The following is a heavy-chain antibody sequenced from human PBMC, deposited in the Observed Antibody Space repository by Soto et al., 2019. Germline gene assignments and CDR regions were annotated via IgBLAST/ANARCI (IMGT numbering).Heavy chain of an antibody. V-gene: IGHV4-30-2*01. Sequence: PSETLSLTCTVSGGSILNGDFSWNWVRQPPGMGLEWIGNVFDSGTTNYNPSLKSRVSISVHYSKVQFFLKLSSVTAADTAVYFCARGTEGRLDPWGQGTLVTVSS. CDR1: GGSILNGDFS. CDR3: ARGTEGRLDP. CDR2: VFDSGTT. J-gene: IGHJ5*02.